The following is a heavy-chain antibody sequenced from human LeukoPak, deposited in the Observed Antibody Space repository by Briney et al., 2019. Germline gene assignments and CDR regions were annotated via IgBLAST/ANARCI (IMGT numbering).Heavy chain of an antibody. CDR1: GGSITRNY. CDR3: AQRYTSSWYYFDS. Sequence: TLSLTCTVSGGSITRNYWNWIRQPPGKALEWLALIFWDDDKRCSPSLRSRLTITKDTSKNQVVLTMTNMDPLDTATYFCAQRYTSSWYYFDSWGQGTLVTVSS. V-gene: IGHV2-5*08. CDR2: IFWDDDK. D-gene: IGHD6-13*01. J-gene: IGHJ4*02.